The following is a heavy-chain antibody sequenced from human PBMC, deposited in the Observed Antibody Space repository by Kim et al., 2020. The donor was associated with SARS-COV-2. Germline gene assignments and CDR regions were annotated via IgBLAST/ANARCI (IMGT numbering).Heavy chain of an antibody. V-gene: IGHV1-8*01. CDR2: MNPNSGNT. CDR3: ASRAAADVYYYYGMDV. J-gene: IGHJ6*02. CDR1: GYTFTSYD. D-gene: IGHD6-13*01. Sequence: ASVKVSCKASGYTFTSYDINWVRQATGQGLEWMGWMNPNSGNTGYAQKFQGRVTMTRNTSISTAYMELSSLRSEDTAVYYCASRAAADVYYYYGMDVWGQGTTITVSS.